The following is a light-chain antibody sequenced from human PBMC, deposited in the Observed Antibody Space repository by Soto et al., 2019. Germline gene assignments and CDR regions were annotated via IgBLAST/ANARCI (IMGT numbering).Light chain of an antibody. CDR2: EAY. J-gene: IGLJ1*01. Sequence: QSALTQPASVSGSPGQSITSSCTGTSTDVGSHKLVCWYQQYPGNAPKLIIFEAYKRPSGVSNRFSGSKSGSTASLTISGLQAEDEADYYCCSNAVGSTYVFGTGTKVTVL. CDR3: CSNAVGSTYV. V-gene: IGLV2-23*01. CDR1: STDVGSHKL.